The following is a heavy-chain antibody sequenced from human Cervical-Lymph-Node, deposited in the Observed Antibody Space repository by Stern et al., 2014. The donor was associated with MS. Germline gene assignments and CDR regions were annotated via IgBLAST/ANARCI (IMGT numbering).Heavy chain of an antibody. CDR2: ISSSSTYI. CDR1: GFTFSNYT. CDR3: TRARRGFDY. V-gene: IGHV3-21*06. Sequence: VQLVQSGGGLVKPGGSLRLSCVVSGFTFSNYTMNWVRQAPGQGLEWVSSISSSSTYIYDANSVKGRFTISRDNDKNSLSLQMNSLRAEDTAVYYCTRARRGFDYWGQGTLVTVSS. J-gene: IGHJ4*02.